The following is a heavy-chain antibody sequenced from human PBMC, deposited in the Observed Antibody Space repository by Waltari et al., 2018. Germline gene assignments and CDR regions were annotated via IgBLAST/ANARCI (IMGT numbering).Heavy chain of an antibody. J-gene: IGHJ4*02. CDR3: AKDMGKGGDY. D-gene: IGHD7-27*01. V-gene: IGHV3-9*01. CDR2: ISWNSGSI. CDR1: GFTFDDYA. Sequence: EVQLVESGGGLVQPGRSLRLSCAASGFTFDDYAMHWVRQAPGKGLEWVSGISWNSGSIGYADSVKGRFTISRDNAKNSLYLQMNSLRAEDTALYYCAKDMGKGGDYWGQGTLVIVSS.